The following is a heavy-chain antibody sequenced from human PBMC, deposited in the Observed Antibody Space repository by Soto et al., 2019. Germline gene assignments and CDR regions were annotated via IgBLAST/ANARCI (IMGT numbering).Heavy chain of an antibody. J-gene: IGHJ6*02. D-gene: IGHD6-13*01. Sequence: ASVKVSCKASGGTFSSYAISWVRQAPGQGLEWMGGIIPIFGTANYAQKFQGRVTITADESTSTACMELSSLRSEDTAVYYCAREETAAGTGYYYGMDVWGQGTTVTVSS. CDR2: IIPIFGTA. CDR1: GGTFSSYA. V-gene: IGHV1-69*13. CDR3: AREETAAGTGYYYGMDV.